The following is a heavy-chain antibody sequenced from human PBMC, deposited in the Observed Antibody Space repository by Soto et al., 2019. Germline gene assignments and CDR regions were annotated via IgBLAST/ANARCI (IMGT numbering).Heavy chain of an antibody. D-gene: IGHD2-2*01. Sequence: QVQLVQSGAEVKKPGASVKVSCKASGYTFTSYDINWVRQATGQGLEWMGWMNPNSGNTGYAQKFQGRVTMTRNTSLSTAYMELSSLRSEDTAVYYCARGLVPAATSSEVFDSWGQGTLVPVSS. J-gene: IGHJ4*02. V-gene: IGHV1-8*01. CDR3: ARGLVPAATSSEVFDS. CDR1: GYTFTSYD. CDR2: MNPNSGNT.